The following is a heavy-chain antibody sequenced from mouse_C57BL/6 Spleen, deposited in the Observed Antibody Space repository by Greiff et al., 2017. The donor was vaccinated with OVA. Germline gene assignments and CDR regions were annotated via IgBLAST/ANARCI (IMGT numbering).Heavy chain of an antibody. CDR3: ARSGVWLRAMDY. Sequence: QVQLQQPGAELVMPGALVKLSCKASGYTFTSYWMHWVKQRPGQGLEWIGEIDPSDSYTNYNQKFKGKSTLTVDKSSSTAYMQLSSLTSEDSAVYYCARSGVWLRAMDYWGQGTSVTVSS. D-gene: IGHD2-2*01. CDR2: IDPSDSYT. CDR1: GYTFTSYW. J-gene: IGHJ4*01. V-gene: IGHV1-69*01.